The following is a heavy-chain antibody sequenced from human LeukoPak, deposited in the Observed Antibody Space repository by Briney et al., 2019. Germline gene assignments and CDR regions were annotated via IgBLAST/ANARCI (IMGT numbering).Heavy chain of an antibody. CDR3: ARDHCSSTSCGWFDP. D-gene: IGHD2-2*01. J-gene: IGHJ5*02. CDR1: GYTFTGYY. V-gene: IGHV1-2*02. Sequence: GASVKVSCKASGYTFTGYYMHWVRQAPGQGLEWMGWINPNSGGTNYAQKFQGRVTMTRDTSISTAYMELSRLRSDDTAVYYCARDHCSSTSCGWFDPWGQGTLVTVSS. CDR2: INPNSGGT.